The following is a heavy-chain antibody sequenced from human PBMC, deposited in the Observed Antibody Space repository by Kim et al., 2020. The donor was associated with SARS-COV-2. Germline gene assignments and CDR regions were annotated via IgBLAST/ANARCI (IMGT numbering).Heavy chain of an antibody. D-gene: IGHD3-3*01. CDR1: GFTFSSYE. J-gene: IGHJ4*02. V-gene: IGHV3-48*03. Sequence: GGSLRLSCAASGFTFSSYEMNWVRQAPGKGLEWVANITCSGSVKNYADSVKGRFTISRDNSKNTLYLEMNSLRAEDTAVYYCAKGLTILLDFWGQGSLVTVSS. CDR3: AKGLTILLDF. CDR2: ITCSGSVK.